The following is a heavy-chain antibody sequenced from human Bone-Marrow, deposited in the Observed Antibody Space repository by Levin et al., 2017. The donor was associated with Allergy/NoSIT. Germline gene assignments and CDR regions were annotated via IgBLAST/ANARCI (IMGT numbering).Heavy chain of an antibody. V-gene: IGHV3-49*03. Sequence: GESLKISCTASGFTFGDYAMSWFRQAPGKGLEWVGFIRSKAYGGTTEYAASVKGRFTISRDDSKSIAYLQMNSLKTEDTAVYYCTRDRVASSSPRSWFDPWGQGTLVTVSS. CDR3: TRDRVASSSPRSWFDP. J-gene: IGHJ5*02. CDR2: IRSKAYGGTT. D-gene: IGHD6-6*01. CDR1: GFTFGDYA.